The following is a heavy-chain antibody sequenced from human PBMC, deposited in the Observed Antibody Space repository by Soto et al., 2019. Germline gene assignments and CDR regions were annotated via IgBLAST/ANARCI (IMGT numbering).Heavy chain of an antibody. CDR3: ARDGWLRPDYYYYYYMDV. CDR2: IWYDGSNK. D-gene: IGHD5-12*01. J-gene: IGHJ6*03. Sequence: ESGGGVVQPGRSLRLSCAASGFTFSSYGMHWVRQAPGKGLEWVAVIWYDGSNKYYADSVKGRFTISRDNSKNTLYLQMNSLRAEDTAVYYCARDGWLRPDYYYYYYMDVWGKGTTVTVSS. V-gene: IGHV3-33*01. CDR1: GFTFSSYG.